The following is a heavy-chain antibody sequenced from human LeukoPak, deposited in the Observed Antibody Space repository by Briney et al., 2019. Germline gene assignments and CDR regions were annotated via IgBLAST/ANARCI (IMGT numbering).Heavy chain of an antibody. CDR3: VRSRQGYSYGLN. CDR1: GFTFSDYW. J-gene: IGHJ4*02. D-gene: IGHD5-18*01. V-gene: IGHV3-74*01. CDR2: INVDETTT. Sequence: GGSLRLSCAASGFTFSDYWMHWVRQVPGQGLVWVSRINVDETTTVSADSAKGRFTISRDNAKNTVYLQMNNLRAEDTAVYYCVRSRQGYSYGLNWGQGTLVTVSS.